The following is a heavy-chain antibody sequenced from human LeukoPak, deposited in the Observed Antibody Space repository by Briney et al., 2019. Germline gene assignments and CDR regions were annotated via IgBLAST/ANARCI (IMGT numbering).Heavy chain of an antibody. CDR3: TTSWPKVREGDQ. D-gene: IGHD3-10*01. CDR2: ISGNGGST. Sequence: PGGSRRLSCATSGFTFNIYALSWVRQAPGKGLEWVSAISGNGGSTYHADSVKGRFTISRDNSKNTLYLQMNSLRAEDAAVYYCTTSWPKVREGDQWGQGTLVTVSS. CDR1: GFTFNIYA. V-gene: IGHV3-23*01. J-gene: IGHJ4*02.